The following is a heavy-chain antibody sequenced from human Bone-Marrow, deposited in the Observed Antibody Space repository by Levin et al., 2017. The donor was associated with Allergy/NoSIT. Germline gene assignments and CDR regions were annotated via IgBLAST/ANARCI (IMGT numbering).Heavy chain of an antibody. CDR3: ARDREGATLDY. J-gene: IGHJ4*02. V-gene: IGHV4-61*01. D-gene: IGHD1-26*01. Sequence: PGGSLRLSCTVSGGSVSSGSYYWSWIRQPPGKGLEWIGYIYYSGSTNYNPSLKSRVTISVDTSKNQFSLKLSSVTAADTAVYYCARDREGATLDYWGQGTLVTVSS. CDR2: IYYSGST. CDR1: GGSVSSGSYY.